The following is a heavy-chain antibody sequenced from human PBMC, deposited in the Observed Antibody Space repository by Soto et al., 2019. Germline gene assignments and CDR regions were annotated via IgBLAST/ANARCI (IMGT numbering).Heavy chain of an antibody. J-gene: IGHJ4*02. V-gene: IGHV1-3*01. CDR1: GYTFTSYA. Sequence: QVQLVQSGAEVKKPGASVKVSCKASGYTFTSYAMHWVRQAPGQRLEWMGWINAGNGNTKYSQKFQGRVTITRDTSASTAYMELSSLRSEDTAVYYCARGWIAEEGDYFDYWGQGTLVTVSS. CDR3: ARGWIAEEGDYFDY. D-gene: IGHD6-13*01. CDR2: INAGNGNT.